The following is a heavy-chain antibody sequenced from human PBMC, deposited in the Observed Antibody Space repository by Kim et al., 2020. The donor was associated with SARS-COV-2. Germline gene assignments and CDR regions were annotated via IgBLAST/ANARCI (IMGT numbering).Heavy chain of an antibody. Sequence: STYYADSVKGRFTIPRDNSKNTLYLQMNSLRAEDTAVYYCAKSPGWYFDLWGRDTLVTVSS. J-gene: IGHJ2*01. CDR2: ST. V-gene: IGHV3-23*01. CDR3: AKSPGWYFDL.